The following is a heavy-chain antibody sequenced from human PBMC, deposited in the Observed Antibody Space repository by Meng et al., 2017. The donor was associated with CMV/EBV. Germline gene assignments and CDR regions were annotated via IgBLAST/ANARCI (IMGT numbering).Heavy chain of an antibody. CDR2: INPNSGGT. CDR3: ARDPSYSSGWYWFQH. CDR1: GYTFTGYY. Sequence: ASVKVSCKASGYTFTGYYMHWVRQAPGQGLEWMGWINPNSGGTNYAQKFQGRVTMTRDTSISTAYMELSRLRSDDTAVYYCARDPSYSSGWYWFQHWGRGTLVTVSS. J-gene: IGHJ1*01. V-gene: IGHV1-2*02. D-gene: IGHD6-19*01.